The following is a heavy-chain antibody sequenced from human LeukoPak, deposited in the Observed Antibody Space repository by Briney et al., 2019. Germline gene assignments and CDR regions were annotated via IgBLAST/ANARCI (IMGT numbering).Heavy chain of an antibody. Sequence: SETLSLTCTVSGGSISSYYWSWIRQPPGKGLEWIGYIYYSGRSNYNPSLKSRVTISVDTSKNQFSLKLSSVTAADTAVYYCARHKGYCSSTSCYPSYYYYYYMDVWGKGTTVSVSS. D-gene: IGHD2-2*01. CDR3: ARHKGYCSSTSCYPSYYYYYYMDV. V-gene: IGHV4-59*08. CDR1: GGSISSYY. J-gene: IGHJ6*03. CDR2: IYYSGRS.